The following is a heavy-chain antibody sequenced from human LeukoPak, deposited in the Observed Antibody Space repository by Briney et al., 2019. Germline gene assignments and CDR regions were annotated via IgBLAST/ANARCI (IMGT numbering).Heavy chain of an antibody. V-gene: IGHV3-30-3*01. CDR3: ARAGSWYDAFDI. D-gene: IGHD2-15*01. CDR2: ISYDGSNK. CDR1: GFTFSSYA. Sequence: PGGSLRLSCAASGFTFSSYAMHWVRQAPGKGLEWVAVISYDGSNKYYADSVKGRFTISRDNAKNSLYLQMNSLRAEDTAVYYCARAGSWYDAFDIWGQGTMVTVSS. J-gene: IGHJ3*02.